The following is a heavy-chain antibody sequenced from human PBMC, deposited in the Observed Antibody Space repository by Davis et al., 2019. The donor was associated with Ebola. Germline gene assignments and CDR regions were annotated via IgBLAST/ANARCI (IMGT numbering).Heavy chain of an antibody. V-gene: IGHV3-48*02. CDR3: ARVVGATTGWFDP. Sequence: GESLKISCAASGFTFSSYSMNWVRQAPGKGLEWVSYISSSSSTIYYADSVKGRFTISRDNAKNSLYLQMNSLRDEDTAVHYCARVVGATTGWFDPWGQGTLVTVSS. J-gene: IGHJ5*02. D-gene: IGHD1-26*01. CDR1: GFTFSSYS. CDR2: ISSSSSTI.